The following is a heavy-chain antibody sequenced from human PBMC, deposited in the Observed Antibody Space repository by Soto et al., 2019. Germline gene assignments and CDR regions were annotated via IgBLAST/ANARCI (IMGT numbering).Heavy chain of an antibody. Sequence: EVQLVESGGGWVQPGRSLRLSCAASGFTFDDYAMHWVRQAPGKGLEWVSGISWNSGSIGYADSVKGRFTISRDNSKNTLYLQMNSRRAEDTDVYYCAKELAICIAAAGNYGMDVWGQGTTVTVS. CDR3: AKELAICIAAAGNYGMDV. J-gene: IGHJ6*02. CDR2: ISWNSGSI. V-gene: IGHV3-9*01. D-gene: IGHD6-13*01. CDR1: GFTFDDYA.